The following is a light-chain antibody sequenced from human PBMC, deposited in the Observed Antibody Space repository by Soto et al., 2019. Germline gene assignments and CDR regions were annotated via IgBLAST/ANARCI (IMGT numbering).Light chain of an antibody. CDR3: AAWDDSLHGLV. CDR2: SNN. CDR1: SSNIGNNA. V-gene: IGLV1-44*01. Sequence: QSVLTQPPSASGTPGQRVTISCSGSSSNIGNNAVNWYQQLPGTAPKLLSYSNNQRPSGVTDRFSGSKSGTSASLAISGLQSEEETDYYCAAWDDSLHGLVFGGGTKLTVL. J-gene: IGLJ2*01.